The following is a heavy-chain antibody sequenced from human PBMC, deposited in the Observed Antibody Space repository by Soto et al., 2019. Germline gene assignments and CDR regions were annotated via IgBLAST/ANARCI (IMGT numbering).Heavy chain of an antibody. CDR2: ISYDGSNK. J-gene: IGHJ1*01. CDR3: ARMGDVGNTFQH. D-gene: IGHD3-16*01. V-gene: IGHV3-30-3*01. Sequence: QVQLVESGGGVVQPGRSLRLSGAASAFTFSNYAMHWVRQAPGEGLEWVAVISYDGSNKYYADSGKGRFTISRDDSKSTLYLQINSLRAEDTAMYYCARMGDVGNTFQHWGQGTLVTVSS. CDR1: AFTFSNYA.